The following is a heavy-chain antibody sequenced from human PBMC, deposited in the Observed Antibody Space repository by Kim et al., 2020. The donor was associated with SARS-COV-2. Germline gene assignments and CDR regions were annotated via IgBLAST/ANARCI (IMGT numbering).Heavy chain of an antibody. CDR3: GRGEWLAPTAFDY. J-gene: IGHJ4*02. Sequence: GGSLRLSCAASGFTFSSYAMSWVRQAPGKGLEWVSAISGSGGSTYYADSVKGRFTISRDNSKNTLYLQMNSLRAEDTAVYYCGRGEWLAPTAFDYWGQGTLVTVSS. D-gene: IGHD6-19*01. V-gene: IGHV3-23*01. CDR2: ISGSGGST. CDR1: GFTFSSYA.